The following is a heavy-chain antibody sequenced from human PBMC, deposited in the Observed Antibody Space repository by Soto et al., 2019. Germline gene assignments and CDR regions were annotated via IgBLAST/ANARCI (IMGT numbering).Heavy chain of an antibody. CDR3: AREVEMATITDWYFDL. CDR2: IYYSGST. V-gene: IGHV4-59*12. J-gene: IGHJ2*01. Sequence: QVQLQESGPGLVKPSETLSLTCTVSGGSISSYYWSWIRQPPGKGLEWIGYIYYSGSTNYNPSLKSRVTISVDTSKNQFSLKLSSVTAADPAVYYCAREVEMATITDWYFDLWGRGTLVTVSS. D-gene: IGHD5-12*01. CDR1: GGSISSYY.